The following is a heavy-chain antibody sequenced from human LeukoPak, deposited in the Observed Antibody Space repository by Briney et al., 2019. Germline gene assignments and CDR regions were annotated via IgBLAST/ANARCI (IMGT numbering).Heavy chain of an antibody. CDR1: GGSFSGYY. J-gene: IGHJ4*02. CDR3: GSSGFGY. CDR2: INHSGST. D-gene: IGHD2-15*01. Sequence: ASETLSLTCAVYGGSFSGYYWSWIRQPPGKGLEWIGEINHSGSTNYNPSLKSRVTISVDTSKNQFSLKLSSVTAADTAVYYCGSSGFGYWGQGTLVTVSS. V-gene: IGHV4-34*01.